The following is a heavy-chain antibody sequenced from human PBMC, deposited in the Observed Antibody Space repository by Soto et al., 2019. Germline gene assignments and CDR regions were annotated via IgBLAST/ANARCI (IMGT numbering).Heavy chain of an antibody. D-gene: IGHD3-3*01. Sequence: GGSLRLSCAASGFTFSSYAMSWVRQAPGKGLEWVSAISGSGGSTYYADSVKGRFTISRDNSKNTLYLQMNSLRAEDTAVYYCAKAKTRFLEWSLLGPWGQGTLVTVSS. CDR1: GFTFSSYA. CDR3: AKAKTRFLEWSLLGP. CDR2: ISGSGGST. J-gene: IGHJ5*02. V-gene: IGHV3-23*01.